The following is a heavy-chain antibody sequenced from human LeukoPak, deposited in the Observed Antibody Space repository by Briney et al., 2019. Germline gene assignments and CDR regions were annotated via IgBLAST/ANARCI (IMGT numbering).Heavy chain of an antibody. CDR3: AKEHDLWHEEGNWFDT. CDR2: INDDTP. J-gene: IGHJ5*02. V-gene: IGHV3-23*01. D-gene: IGHD3-3*01. CDR1: GFTFNTYS. Sequence: GGSLRLSCTTSGFTFNTYSMSWVRQSPGKGLEWVSAINDDTPYYADSVKGRFTVSRDNSKDTLYLQLNSLRAEDTAIYYCAKEHDLWHEEGNWFDTWGQGVLVTVSS.